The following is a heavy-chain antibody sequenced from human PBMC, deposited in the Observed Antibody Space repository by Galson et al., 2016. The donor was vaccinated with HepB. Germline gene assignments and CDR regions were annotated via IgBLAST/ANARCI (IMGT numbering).Heavy chain of an antibody. V-gene: IGHV3-7*01. CDR1: GFSFSNYW. D-gene: IGHD3-22*01. Sequence: SLRLSCAASGFSFSNYWMSWVRQAPGKGLGWVANIKQDGSEKYYVDSVKGRFTIFRDNAKNSLYLYMNSLRVEDTAVYYCARDSSGNYYPLDYWGQGTLVTVSS. J-gene: IGHJ4*02. CDR2: IKQDGSEK. CDR3: ARDSSGNYYPLDY.